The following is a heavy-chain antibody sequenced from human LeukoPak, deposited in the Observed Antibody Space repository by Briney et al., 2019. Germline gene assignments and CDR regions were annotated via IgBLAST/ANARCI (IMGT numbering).Heavy chain of an antibody. J-gene: IGHJ4*02. CDR3: TTRSPARYCSDGACYSSADY. D-gene: IGHD2-15*01. V-gene: IGHV3-15*07. CDR1: GFSFSSYA. Sequence: GGSLRLSCSASGFSFSSYAMHWVRQAPGKGLEWVGHIRSKADGGTPDYIAPVKGRFTISRDDSKDTLYLQMNSLNTEDTAMYYCTTRSPARYCSDGACYSSADYWGQGTLVTVSS. CDR2: IRSKADGGTP.